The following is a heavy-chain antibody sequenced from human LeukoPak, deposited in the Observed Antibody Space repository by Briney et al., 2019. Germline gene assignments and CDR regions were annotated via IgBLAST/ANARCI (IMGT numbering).Heavy chain of an antibody. Sequence: GGSLRLSCAASGFTFSSYSMNWVRQAPGKGLEWFSAISGSGGSTYYADSVKGRFTISRDNSKNTLYLQMNSLRAEDTAVYYCAKAIYSISRVIWGQGTLVTVSS. D-gene: IGHD6-13*01. CDR3: AKAIYSISRVI. J-gene: IGHJ4*02. CDR2: ISGSGGST. CDR1: GFTFSSYS. V-gene: IGHV3-23*01.